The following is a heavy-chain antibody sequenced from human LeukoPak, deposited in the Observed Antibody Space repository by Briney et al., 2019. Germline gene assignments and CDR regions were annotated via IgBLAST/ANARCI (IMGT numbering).Heavy chain of an antibody. V-gene: IGHV4-38-2*02. D-gene: IGHD2-2*02. J-gene: IGHJ4*02. CDR1: GYSFTSGHY. Sequence: SETLSLTCSVSGYSFTSGHYWGWIRQPPGKGLEWIANIYHTGSAHYNPSLKSRVTISVDTSKNQFSLKLSSVTAADTAVYYCARGNPSPSSIADIVVVPAAIVGSYFDYWGQGTLVTVSS. CDR2: IYHTGSA. CDR3: ARGNPSPSSIADIVVVPAAIVGSYFDY.